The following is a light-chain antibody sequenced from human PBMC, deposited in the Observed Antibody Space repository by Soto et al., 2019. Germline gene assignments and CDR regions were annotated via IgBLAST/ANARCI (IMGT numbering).Light chain of an antibody. CDR1: SSNIGAGYD. J-gene: IGLJ3*02. CDR3: QSYDSSLRGSV. CDR2: GDT. Sequence: QSVLTQPPSVSGAPGQRVTISCTGSSSNIGAGYDVQWYQQLPGTAPKLLIYGDTNRPSGVPDRFSGSNSGTSASLAITGLQAEDESDYYCQSYDSSLRGSVFGGGTELTVL. V-gene: IGLV1-40*01.